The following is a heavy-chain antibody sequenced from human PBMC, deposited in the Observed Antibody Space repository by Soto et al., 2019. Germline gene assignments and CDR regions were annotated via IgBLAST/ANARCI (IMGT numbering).Heavy chain of an antibody. CDR3: AKDSGCSSTSCYRSHYYYYGMGV. V-gene: IGHV3-30*18. D-gene: IGHD2-2*02. Sequence: GGSLRLSCAASGFTFSSYGMHWVRQAPGKGLEWVAVISYDGSNKYYADSVKGRFTISRDNSKNTLYLQMNSLRAEDTAVYYCAKDSGCSSTSCYRSHYYYYGMGVWGQGPTVPVSS. J-gene: IGHJ6*02. CDR1: GFTFSSYG. CDR2: ISYDGSNK.